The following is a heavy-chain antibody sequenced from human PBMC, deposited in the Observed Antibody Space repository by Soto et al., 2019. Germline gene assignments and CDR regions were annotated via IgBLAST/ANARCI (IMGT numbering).Heavy chain of an antibody. V-gene: IGHV4-39*01. CDR3: AKGGRLRSPFGF. J-gene: IGHJ4*02. Sequence: SETLSLTCTVSGGSISSSSYYWGWIRQPPGKGLEWIGSIYYSGSTYYNPSLKSRVTISVDTSNNQFSLKLSSVTAADTAVYFCAKGGRLRSPFGFWGQGTPVTVSS. CDR1: GGSISSSSYY. D-gene: IGHD4-17*01. CDR2: IYYSGST.